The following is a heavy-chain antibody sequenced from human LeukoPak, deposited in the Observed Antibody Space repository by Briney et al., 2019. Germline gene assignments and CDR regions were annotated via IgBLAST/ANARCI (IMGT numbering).Heavy chain of an antibody. CDR3: ARGAPFAYYDFWSGYYPLDY. Sequence: WIRRPPGKGLEWVSGINWNGGSTGYADSVKGRFTISRDNAKNSLYLQMNSLRAEDTALYYCARGAPFAYYDFWSGYYPLDYWGQGTLVTVSS. D-gene: IGHD3-3*01. CDR2: INWNGGST. V-gene: IGHV3-20*03. J-gene: IGHJ4*02.